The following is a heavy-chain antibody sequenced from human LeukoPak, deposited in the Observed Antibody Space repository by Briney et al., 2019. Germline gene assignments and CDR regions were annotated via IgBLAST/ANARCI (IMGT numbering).Heavy chain of an antibody. Sequence: SETLSLSCTVSGGSISSYYWSWIRQPPGKGLEWIGNIYDSGSTNYNPSLKSRVTISVDTSKNQCSLKLSSVTAADTAVYYCARQSISGSSLSYFDYWGQGTLVNVSS. CDR2: IYDSGST. D-gene: IGHD3-22*01. CDR1: GGSISSYY. J-gene: IGHJ4*02. CDR3: ARQSISGSSLSYFDY. V-gene: IGHV4-59*01.